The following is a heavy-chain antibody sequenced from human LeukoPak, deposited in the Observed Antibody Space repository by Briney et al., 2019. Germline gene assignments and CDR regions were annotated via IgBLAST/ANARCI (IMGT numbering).Heavy chain of an antibody. V-gene: IGHV1-24*01. CDR2: FDPEDGET. CDR1: GYTLTELS. D-gene: IGHD1-26*01. CDR3: ATEGGKELRRSGIDY. Sequence: ASVKVSCKVSGYTLTELSMHWVRQAPGKGLEWMGGFDPEDGETIYAQKFQGRVTMTEDTPTDTAYMELSSLRSEDTAVYYCATEGGKELRRSGIDYWGQRTLVTVSS. J-gene: IGHJ4*02.